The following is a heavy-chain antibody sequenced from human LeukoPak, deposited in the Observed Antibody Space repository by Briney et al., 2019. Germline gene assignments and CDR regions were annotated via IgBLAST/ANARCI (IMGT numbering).Heavy chain of an antibody. J-gene: IGHJ3*02. CDR3: VRHVARAFDI. CDR2: IKHDGST. Sequence: SETLSLTCAVYGGSVNGYYWSWIRQPPGKALEWIGEIKHDGSTKYNSSLKSRVTISIDTSKNQLSLKLSSVTAADTAVYSCVRHVARAFDIWGQGTKVTVSS. CDR1: GGSVNGYY. V-gene: IGHV4-34*01.